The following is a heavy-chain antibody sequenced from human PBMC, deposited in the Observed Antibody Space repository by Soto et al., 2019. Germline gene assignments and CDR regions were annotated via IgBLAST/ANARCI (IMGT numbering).Heavy chain of an antibody. J-gene: IGHJ4*02. CDR3: ARDSPIGSTYSGYDAIDS. Sequence: QVQLVQSGAEVKKRGSSVKVSCKASGGTFSTSTFTWVRQAPGQGLEWMGRTIPILDVADYAQDFQGRVTITADKSTSTAYMELTSLTSKDTAVYYCARDSPIGSTYSGYDAIDSWGQGTLVTVSS. CDR1: GGTFSTST. D-gene: IGHD5-12*01. V-gene: IGHV1-69*08. CDR2: TIPILDVA.